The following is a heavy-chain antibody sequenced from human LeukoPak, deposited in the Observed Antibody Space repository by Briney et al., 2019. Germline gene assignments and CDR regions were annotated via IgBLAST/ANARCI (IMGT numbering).Heavy chain of an antibody. CDR3: ARDSSLSGWFDP. CDR1: GGSISSGSYY. CDR2: TYTSGGT. V-gene: IGHV4-61*02. J-gene: IGHJ5*02. D-gene: IGHD3-10*01. Sequence: SETLSLTCTVSGGSISSGSYYWSWIRQPAGKGLEWVGRTYTSGGTIYNPSLESRVTISLDTSKNQFSLKLSSVTAVDTAVYYCARDSSLSGWFDPWGQGTLVTVSS.